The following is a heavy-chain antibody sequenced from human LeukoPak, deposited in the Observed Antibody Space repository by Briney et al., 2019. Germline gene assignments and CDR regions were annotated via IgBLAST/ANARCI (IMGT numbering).Heavy chain of an antibody. V-gene: IGHV4-31*03. CDR1: GGSISSGGYY. CDR2: IYYSGST. D-gene: IGHD2-2*02. Sequence: SETLSLTCTVSGGSISSGGYYWSWIRQHPGKGLEWIGYIYYSGSTYYNPSLKSRVTISVDTSKNQFSLKLSSVTAADTAVYYCARHTYCSSVSCYTGMFDPWGQGTLVTVSS. J-gene: IGHJ5*02. CDR3: ARHTYCSSVSCYTGMFDP.